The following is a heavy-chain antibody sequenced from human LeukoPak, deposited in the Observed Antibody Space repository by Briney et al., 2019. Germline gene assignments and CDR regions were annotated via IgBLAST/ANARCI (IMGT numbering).Heavy chain of an antibody. V-gene: IGHV3-64*01. J-gene: IGHJ4*02. CDR1: GFTFSNYA. CDR3: ARVWGQLDY. CDR2: ISSNGVST. Sequence: GGSLRLSCAASGFTFSNYAMHWVRQAPGKGLEYVSAISSNGVSTYYANSVKGRFTISRDNSQNTLYLQMGSLRAEDMAVYYCARVWGQLDYWGQGTLVTVSS. D-gene: IGHD3-16*01.